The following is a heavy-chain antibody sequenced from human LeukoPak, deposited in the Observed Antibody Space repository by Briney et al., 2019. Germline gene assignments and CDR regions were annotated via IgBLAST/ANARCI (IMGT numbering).Heavy chain of an antibody. CDR1: GFTFSRYA. CDR3: AKASNNHGRGGTVEY. Sequence: GGSLRLSCADSGFTFSRYAMHWVRQAPGKGLEWVAVISYDGSNKFYADSVKGRLAISRDNSKNTLYLQMNSLRTEDTAVYYCAKASNNHGRGGTVEYWGQGTLVTVSS. D-gene: IGHD1-14*01. J-gene: IGHJ4*02. V-gene: IGHV3-30*18. CDR2: ISYDGSNK.